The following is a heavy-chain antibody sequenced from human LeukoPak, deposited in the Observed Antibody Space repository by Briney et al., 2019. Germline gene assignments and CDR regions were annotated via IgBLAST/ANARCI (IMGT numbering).Heavy chain of an antibody. D-gene: IGHD5-18*01. CDR3: ASYSYGYQYFDF. Sequence: SETLSLTCAVYGGSFSGYYWSWIRQPPGKGLEWIGEINHSGSTNYNPSLKSRAAISVDTSKNQFSLKLSSVTAADTAVYYCASYSYGYQYFDFWGHGALVTVSS. CDR2: INHSGST. CDR1: GGSFSGYY. J-gene: IGHJ4*01. V-gene: IGHV4-34*01.